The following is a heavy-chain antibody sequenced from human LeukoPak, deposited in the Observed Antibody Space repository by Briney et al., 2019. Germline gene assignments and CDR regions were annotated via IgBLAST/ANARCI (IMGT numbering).Heavy chain of an antibody. CDR1: GFTFSSYG. V-gene: IGHV3-30*02. CDR2: IRYDGSNK. CDR3: ARRGSDRYCSGGSCYYPRPVDY. J-gene: IGHJ4*02. D-gene: IGHD2-15*01. Sequence: PGGSLRLSCVASGFTFSSYGMHWVRQAPGKGLEWVAFIRYDGSNKYYADSVKGRFTISRDNAKNSLYLQMNSLRAEDTAVYYCARRGSDRYCSGGSCYYPRPVDYWGQGTLVTVSS.